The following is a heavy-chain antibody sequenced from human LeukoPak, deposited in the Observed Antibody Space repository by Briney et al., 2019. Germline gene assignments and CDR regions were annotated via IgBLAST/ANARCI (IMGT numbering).Heavy chain of an antibody. CDR1: GYTFTSYY. CDR2: INPSGGST. V-gene: IGHV1-46*01. CDR3: ASWDIVVVPAAIPSYYYGMDV. D-gene: IGHD2-2*02. Sequence: ASVKVSCKASGYTFTSYYMHWVRQAPGQGLEWMGIINPSGGSTSYAQKFQGRVTMTRDTSTSTVYMELSSLRSEDTAVYYCASWDIVVVPAAIPSYYYGMDVWGQGTTVTVSS. J-gene: IGHJ6*02.